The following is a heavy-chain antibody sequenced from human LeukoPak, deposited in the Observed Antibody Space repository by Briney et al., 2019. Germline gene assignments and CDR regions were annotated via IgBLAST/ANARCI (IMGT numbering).Heavy chain of an antibody. CDR3: ATKQWLAPPPDS. Sequence: GGSLRLSCAPSGFTSSKYWMLWVRQAPGKGLESVSRINTDGTVTTYADSVKGRFTVSRDNADNTMFLQMNSVRDEDTAVYHCATKQWLAPPPDSWGQGTPVTVSS. CDR2: INTDGTVT. V-gene: IGHV3-74*01. J-gene: IGHJ4*02. D-gene: IGHD6-19*01. CDR1: GFTSSKYW.